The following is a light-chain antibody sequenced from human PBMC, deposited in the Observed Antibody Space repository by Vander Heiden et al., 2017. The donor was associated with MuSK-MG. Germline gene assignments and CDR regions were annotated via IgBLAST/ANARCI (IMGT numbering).Light chain of an antibody. CDR1: QGVDYY. V-gene: IGKV3D-11*01. CDR3: QQPPCGHPHNT. Sequence: EVVLTQSPATLSLSPGERATLSCRASQGVDYYLAWYQQKPGQAPRLLIYDTSNRATGIKARFSGSGDGTDVTLTISSREPEDSEVYYCQQPPCGHPHNTFGHGTKVHI. J-gene: IGKJ3*01. CDR2: DTS.